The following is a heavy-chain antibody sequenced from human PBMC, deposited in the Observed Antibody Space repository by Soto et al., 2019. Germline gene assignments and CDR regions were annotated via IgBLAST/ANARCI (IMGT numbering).Heavy chain of an antibody. V-gene: IGHV1-69*01. CDR1: GGNFSSYS. D-gene: IGHD1-26*01. J-gene: IGHJ4*02. Sequence: QVQLVQSGAEVKKPVSSVKVSCKAYGGNFSSYSLNWVRQAPGQVLEWMGEIIHIVGTANYAQKLQGRVSLTADESTSTAFMELSSLKAPYTALYYCSRDGGRHSGGIDYLGQGTLVTVYS. CDR2: IIHIVGTA. CDR3: SRDGGRHSGGIDY.